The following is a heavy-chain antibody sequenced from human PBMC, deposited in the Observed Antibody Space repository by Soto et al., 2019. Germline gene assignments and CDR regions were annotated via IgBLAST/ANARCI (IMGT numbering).Heavy chain of an antibody. CDR1: GFTFRGSP. CDR3: TSMAEWELPEEY. V-gene: IGHV3-73*02. Sequence: EVQLVESGGGLVNPGGSLKLSCAASGFTFRGSPMHWVRQDSGKVLEWVGRSRGKADSDATAYAASVKGRFTISRDDSQNTAYLQMNGLQTEDTAVYYCTSMAEWELPEEYWGQGTLVTVSS. CDR2: SRGKADSDAT. J-gene: IGHJ4*02. D-gene: IGHD1-26*01.